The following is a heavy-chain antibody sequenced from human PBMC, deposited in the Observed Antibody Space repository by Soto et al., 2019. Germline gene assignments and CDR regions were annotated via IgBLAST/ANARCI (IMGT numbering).Heavy chain of an antibody. D-gene: IGHD3-10*01. CDR2: NLPLFNIS. Sequence: QVQLVQSGAEVKKPGSSVKVSCKASGGAFSSYAISWVRQAPGQGLEWMGGNLPLFNISNYAQKFQGRVTITADEPTSTSYRDLTTLTLGDPAVFYWARRRLGYGSWYFDLGGRG. CDR1: GGAFSSYA. V-gene: IGHV1-69*01. CDR3: ARRRLGYGSWYFDL. J-gene: IGHJ2*01.